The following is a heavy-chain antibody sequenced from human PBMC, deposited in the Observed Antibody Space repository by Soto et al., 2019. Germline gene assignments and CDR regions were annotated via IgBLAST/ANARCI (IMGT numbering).Heavy chain of an antibody. V-gene: IGHV3-30-3*01. Sequence: QVQLVESGGGVVQPGRSLRLSCAASGFTFSSYAMHWVRQAPGKGLEWVAVISYDGSNKYYADSVKGRFTISRDNSKNTLYLQMNSLRAEGTAVYYCARVDTAMVWFWFDPWGQGTLVTVSS. D-gene: IGHD5-18*01. CDR1: GFTFSSYA. CDR3: ARVDTAMVWFWFDP. J-gene: IGHJ5*02. CDR2: ISYDGSNK.